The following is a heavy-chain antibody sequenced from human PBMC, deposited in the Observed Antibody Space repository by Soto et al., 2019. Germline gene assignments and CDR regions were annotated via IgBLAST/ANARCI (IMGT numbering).Heavy chain of an antibody. V-gene: IGHV1-69*01. Sequence: QVQLVQSGAEVKKPGSSVKVSCKASADTFNSYSLSWLRQAPGQRLEWMGGITPVFGPADYAQSFEDRLTITADDSTSTVYMELSSLRSDDTAVYYCARSLEGTTVTNWFDPWGQGALVTVSS. CDR2: ITPVFGPA. D-gene: IGHD4-17*01. CDR1: ADTFNSYS. CDR3: ARSLEGTTVTNWFDP. J-gene: IGHJ5*02.